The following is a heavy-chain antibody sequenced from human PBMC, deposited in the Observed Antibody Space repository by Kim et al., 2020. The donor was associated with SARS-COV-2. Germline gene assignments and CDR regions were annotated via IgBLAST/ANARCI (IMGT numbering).Heavy chain of an antibody. V-gene: IGHV4-59*01. J-gene: IGHJ6*02. CDR2: IFYSGTT. CDR3: ARRYDFWSGHYNRYYQGRDL. Sequence: SETLSLTCTVSGGSISTYYWSWIRQPPGKGLGWVGDIFYSGTTNYNPSLKRPVIISVDTSTKQFSLKLTSVTAADTAVYYCARRYDFWSGHYNRYYQGRDLGRQAATAAVYS. D-gene: IGHD3-3*01. CDR1: GGSISTYY.